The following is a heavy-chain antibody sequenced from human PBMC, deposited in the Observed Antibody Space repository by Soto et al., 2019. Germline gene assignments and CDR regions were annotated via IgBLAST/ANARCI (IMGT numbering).Heavy chain of an antibody. CDR1: SGSISSSNW. V-gene: IGHV4-4*02. CDR3: AKWRGGGLSWLADQSWNY. J-gene: IGHJ4*02. Sequence: SETLSLTCAVSSGSISSSNWWSWVRQPPGKGLEWIGEIYHSGSTNYNPSLKSRVTISVDKSKNQFSLKLSYVTAADTAGYYCAKWRGGGLSWLADQSWNYWGQGTLVTVSS. CDR2: IYHSGST. D-gene: IGHD5-12*01.